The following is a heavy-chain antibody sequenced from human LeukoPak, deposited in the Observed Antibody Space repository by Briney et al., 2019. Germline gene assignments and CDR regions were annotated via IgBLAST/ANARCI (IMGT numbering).Heavy chain of an antibody. CDR1: GYTFTNYY. Sequence: ASVKVSCKASGYTFTNYYIHWVRQAPGQGLECMGIINPSGGSTSYSQKFQGRVTMTRDMSKSTVYMELSSLRSEDTAVYYCARGGVGATTYVWFDPWGQGTLVTVSS. V-gene: IGHV1-46*01. CDR3: ARGGVGATTYVWFDP. CDR2: INPSGGST. D-gene: IGHD1-26*01. J-gene: IGHJ5*02.